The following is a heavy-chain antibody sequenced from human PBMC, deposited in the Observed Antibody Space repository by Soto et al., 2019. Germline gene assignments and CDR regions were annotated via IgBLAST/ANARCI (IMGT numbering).Heavy chain of an antibody. D-gene: IGHD2-21*01. Sequence: QVQLVESGGGVVQPGWSLRLSCAASGLIFSSYSMQWVRQAPGKGLEWVAMISNDGSNKDYVDSVKGRFTISRDNSNNTLSLQMNSLRAEDTAVYYCARDQFLDAFDIWGQGTMVTVSS. CDR2: ISNDGSNK. V-gene: IGHV3-30-3*01. J-gene: IGHJ3*02. CDR1: GLIFSSYS. CDR3: ARDQFLDAFDI.